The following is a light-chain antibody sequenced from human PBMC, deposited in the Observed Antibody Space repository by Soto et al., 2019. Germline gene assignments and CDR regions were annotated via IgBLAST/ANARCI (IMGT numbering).Light chain of an antibody. J-gene: IGKJ2*01. CDR1: QSLLHSNGYTP. CDR3: MQGLQTFYT. CDR2: LGF. V-gene: IGKV2-28*01. Sequence: VMTQSPLSLPVTPGEPASISCRSSQSLLHSNGYTPLDWYLQKPGQSPQLLIYLGFNRATGVPDRFSGSGSGTDFTLKISRVEAEDVGVYYCMQGLQTFYTFGQGTKLEIK.